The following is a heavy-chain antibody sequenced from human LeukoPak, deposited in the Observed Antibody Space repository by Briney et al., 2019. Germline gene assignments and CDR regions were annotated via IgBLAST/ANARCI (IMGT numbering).Heavy chain of an antibody. J-gene: IGHJ4*02. CDR1: GFTFSTYT. Sequence: GGSLRLSCAASGFTFSTYTMSWVRQAPGKGLEWVSSISSSGTYIFYADSVKGRFTISRDNAKNSLYLQMDSLRAEDTAVYYCARDGDIVATFFDYWGQGTLVTVSS. V-gene: IGHV3-21*01. CDR3: ARDGDIVATFFDY. CDR2: ISSSGTYI. D-gene: IGHD5-12*01.